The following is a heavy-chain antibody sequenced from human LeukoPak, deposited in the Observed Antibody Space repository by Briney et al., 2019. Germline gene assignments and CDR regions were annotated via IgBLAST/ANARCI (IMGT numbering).Heavy chain of an antibody. J-gene: IGHJ4*02. CDR3: AGGGGLIVVVTAMYCFDY. V-gene: IGHV1-69*01. CDR2: IIPIFGTA. CDR1: GGTFFSYA. Sequence: ASVKVTYKPSGGTFFSYAISWVRQAPGQGLEWMGGIIPIFGTANYAQKFQGRVTITADESTSTAYMELSSLRSEDTAVYYCAGGGGLIVVVTAMYCFDYWGQGTLVTVSS. D-gene: IGHD2-21*02.